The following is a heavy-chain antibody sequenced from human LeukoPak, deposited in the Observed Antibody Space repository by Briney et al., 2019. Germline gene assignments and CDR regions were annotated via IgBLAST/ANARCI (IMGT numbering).Heavy chain of an antibody. CDR3: ARSLKYNLVGFDY. CDR2: IGTGGDT. J-gene: IGHJ4*02. CDR1: GFYLSTYE. V-gene: IGHV3-48*03. D-gene: IGHD1-1*01. Sequence: GGSLRLSCAASGFYLSTYEMNWVRQAPGKGLEWVSFIGTGGDTNYADSVKGRFTISRDNPKNTVYLQMTSLRAEDTALYYCARSLKYNLVGFDYWGQGTLVTVSS.